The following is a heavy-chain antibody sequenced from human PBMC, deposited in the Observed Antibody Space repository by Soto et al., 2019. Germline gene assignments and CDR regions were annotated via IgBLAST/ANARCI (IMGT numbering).Heavy chain of an antibody. Sequence: ASVKVSCKASGYTFTSYAMHWVRQAPGQRLEWMGWINAGNGNTKYSQEFQGRVTITRDTSASTAYMELSSLRSEDTAVYYCASSHLNYYSYYGMDVWGQGTTVTVSS. D-gene: IGHD3-3*02. CDR1: GYTFTSYA. CDR3: ASSHLNYYSYYGMDV. J-gene: IGHJ6*02. CDR2: INAGNGNT. V-gene: IGHV1-3*01.